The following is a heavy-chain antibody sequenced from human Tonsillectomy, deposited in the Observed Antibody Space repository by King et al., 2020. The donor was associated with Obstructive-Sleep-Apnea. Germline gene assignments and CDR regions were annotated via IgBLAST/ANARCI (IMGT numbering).Heavy chain of an antibody. D-gene: IGHD3-22*01. J-gene: IGHJ4*02. Sequence: VQLVESGGGLVKPGGSLSLSCAASGFTFSNAWMSWVRQAPGKGLEWVGRIKSKTDGGTTDYAAPVKGRFTISRDDSKNTLYLQMNSLKTEDTAVYYCTTESYYYDSSGYYYEDYWGQGTLVTVSS. CDR2: IKSKTDGGTT. CDR3: TTESYYYDSSGYYYEDY. V-gene: IGHV3-15*01. CDR1: GFTFSNAW.